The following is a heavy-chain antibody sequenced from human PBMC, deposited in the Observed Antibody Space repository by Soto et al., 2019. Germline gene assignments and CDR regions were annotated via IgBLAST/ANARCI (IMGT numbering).Heavy chain of an antibody. D-gene: IGHD3-10*01. Sequence: QVHLVQSGAEVKQPGASVRVSCKASGYTFTNYDITWVRQATGQGLESMGWMNPDSENTGSPQKFQGRVTMTVNTSINTAYMELTSLRSEDTAVYYCTRAQFEFGSYFGLDVWGQGTTVTVSS. V-gene: IGHV1-8*01. CDR2: MNPDSENT. CDR3: TRAQFEFGSYFGLDV. CDR1: GYTFTNYD. J-gene: IGHJ6*02.